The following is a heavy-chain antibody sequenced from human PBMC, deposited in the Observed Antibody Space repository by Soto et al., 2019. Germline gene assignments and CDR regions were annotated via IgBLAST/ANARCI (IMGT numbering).Heavy chain of an antibody. CDR2: IYSGGST. CDR1: GFTVSSNY. CDR3: ASLLEEQQLVLPLYMDV. Sequence: GGSLRLSCAASGFTVSSNYMSWVRQAPGKGLEWVSVIYSGGSTYYADSVKGRFTISRDNSKNTLYLQMNSLRAEDTAVYYCASLLEEQQLVLPLYMDVWGKGTTVTVSS. V-gene: IGHV3-66*01. J-gene: IGHJ6*03. D-gene: IGHD6-13*01.